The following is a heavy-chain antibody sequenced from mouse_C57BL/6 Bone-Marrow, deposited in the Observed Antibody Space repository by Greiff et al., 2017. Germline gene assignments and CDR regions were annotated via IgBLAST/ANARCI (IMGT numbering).Heavy chain of an antibody. V-gene: IGHV1-82*01. Sequence: QVQLQQSGPELVKPGASVKISCTASGYAFSSSWMNWVQQRPGKGLEWIGRIYPGDGDTNYNGKFKGKATLTADKSSSTAYMQLSSLTSEDSAVYFCAGGGAQAFDYWGQGTTLTVSS. J-gene: IGHJ2*01. CDR2: IYPGDGDT. CDR1: GYAFSSSW. CDR3: AGGGAQAFDY. D-gene: IGHD3-2*02.